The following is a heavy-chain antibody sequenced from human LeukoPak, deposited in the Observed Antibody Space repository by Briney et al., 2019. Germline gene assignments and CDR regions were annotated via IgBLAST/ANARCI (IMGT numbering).Heavy chain of an antibody. D-gene: IGHD3-16*01. Sequence: SETLSLTCTVSGGSISSYYWSWIRQPPGKGLEWIGSIYHSGSTYYNPSLKSRVTISVDTSKNQFSLKLSSVTAADTAVYYCASYTDAFDIWGQGTMVTVSS. V-gene: IGHV4-59*08. CDR2: IYHSGST. J-gene: IGHJ3*02. CDR1: GGSISSYY. CDR3: ASYTDAFDI.